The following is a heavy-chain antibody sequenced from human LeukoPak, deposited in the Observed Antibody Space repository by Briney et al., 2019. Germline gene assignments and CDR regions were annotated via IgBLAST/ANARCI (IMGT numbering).Heavy chain of an antibody. CDR1: GGSISSYY. V-gene: IGHV4-59*01. CDR2: IYDSGNT. D-gene: IGHD3-10*01. J-gene: IGHJ4*02. CDR3: ATRRGFELFFDL. Sequence: SETLSLTCTVSGGSISSYYWTWIRQPPGKGLEWIGYIYDSGNTNYNPSLKSRVTILADTSKSQFSLKLNSVTAADTAVYFCATRRGFELFFDLWGQGTRVTVSS.